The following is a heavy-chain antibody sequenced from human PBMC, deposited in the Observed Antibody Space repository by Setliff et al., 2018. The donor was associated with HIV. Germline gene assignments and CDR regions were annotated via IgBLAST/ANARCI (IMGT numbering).Heavy chain of an antibody. Sequence: ASVKVSCKTSGYIFTHYYTHWVRQAPGQGLEWMGRISPNYGGTHYPQKFQGRVTLTSDTSISTAYMELSGLTSDATAVYYCARGQGPVDYWGQGTLVTSPQ. CDR2: ISPNYGGT. CDR1: GYIFTHYY. V-gene: IGHV1-2*06. J-gene: IGHJ4*02. CDR3: ARGQGPVDY.